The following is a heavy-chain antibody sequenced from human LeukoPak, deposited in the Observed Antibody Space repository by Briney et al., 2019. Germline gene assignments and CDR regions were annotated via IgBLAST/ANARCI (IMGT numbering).Heavy chain of an antibody. J-gene: IGHJ6*02. CDR1: AYTFTSYG. Sequence: ASVKVSCKASAYTFTSYGINWVRQAPGQGLEWMGWISAYNGNTNYAQKFQGRVTMTTDTSTSTAYMELSSLRSEDTAVYYCARGYCSSTSCYGQNYYGMDVWGQGTTVAVSS. CDR2: ISAYNGNT. V-gene: IGHV1-18*01. D-gene: IGHD2-2*01. CDR3: ARGYCSSTSCYGQNYYGMDV.